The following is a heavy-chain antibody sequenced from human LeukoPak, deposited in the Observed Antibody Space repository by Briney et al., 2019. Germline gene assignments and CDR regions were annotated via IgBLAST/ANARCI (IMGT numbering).Heavy chain of an antibody. CDR3: ARGSPHSAYGFDY. CDR2: NSSSGSTI. Sequence: PGGSLRLSCAASGFTFSNSFMHWVRQAPGKGLEWVSHNSSSGSTIYYAGSVKGRFTIARDNAKNSVYLQMNSLRAEDTAVYYCARGSPHSAYGFDYWGQGTLVTVSS. V-gene: IGHV3-48*03. CDR1: GFTFSNSF. J-gene: IGHJ4*02. D-gene: IGHD5-12*01.